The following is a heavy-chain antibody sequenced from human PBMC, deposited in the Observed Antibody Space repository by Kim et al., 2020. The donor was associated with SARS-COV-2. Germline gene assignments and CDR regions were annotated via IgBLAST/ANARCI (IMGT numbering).Heavy chain of an antibody. V-gene: IGHV3-33*06. CDR2: IWYDGSNK. Sequence: GGSLRLSCAASGFTFSSYGMHWVRQAPGKGLEWVAVIWYDGSNKYYADSVKGRFTISRDNSKNTLYLQMNSLRAEDTAVYYCAKDMITTVAGAPGYYYYYYGMDVWGQGTTVTVSS. D-gene: IGHD6-19*01. J-gene: IGHJ6*02. CDR3: AKDMITTVAGAPGYYYYYYGMDV. CDR1: GFTFSSYG.